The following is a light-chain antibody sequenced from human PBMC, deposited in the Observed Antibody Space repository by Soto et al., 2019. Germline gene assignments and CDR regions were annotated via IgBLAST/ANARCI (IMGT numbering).Light chain of an antibody. CDR3: QHRNNRPFS. J-gene: IGKJ3*01. CDR1: QSVSSN. V-gene: IGKV3-15*01. CDR2: AAS. Sequence: EIVMTQSPATLSVSPGDRATISCRASQSVSSNLAWYQQKPGQAPRLLIYAASTRATGIPARFSGSGSGTDFTLTISSREPEDFAVYYCQHRNNRPFSFGPGTKVDIK.